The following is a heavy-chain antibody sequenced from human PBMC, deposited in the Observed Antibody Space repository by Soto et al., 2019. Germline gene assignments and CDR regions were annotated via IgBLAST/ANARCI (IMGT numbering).Heavy chain of an antibody. CDR3: AASSRYYDFWSGYYGEFDY. Sequence: GGSLRLSCAASGFTFSTFSMNWVRQAPGKGLEWVSSISTTLSYIYYADSVKGRFTISRDNGKNSLYLQMDSLQAEDSAVYYCAASSRYYDFWSGYYGEFDYWGQGILVTVSS. CDR1: GFTFSTFS. V-gene: IGHV3-21*01. CDR2: ISTTLSYI. D-gene: IGHD3-3*01. J-gene: IGHJ4*02.